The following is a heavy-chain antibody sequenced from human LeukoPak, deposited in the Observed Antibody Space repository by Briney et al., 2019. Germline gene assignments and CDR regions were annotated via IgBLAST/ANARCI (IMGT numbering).Heavy chain of an antibody. CDR1: GYTFTSYG. CDR3: ARVRDIVVVPATQDGDY. V-gene: IGHV1-18*01. Sequence: ASVKVSCKASGYTFTSYGISWVRQAPGQGLEWMGWISAYNGNTNYAQKLQGRVTMTTDTSTSTAYMELRSLRSDDTAVYYCARVRDIVVVPATQDGDYWGQGTLVTVSS. D-gene: IGHD2-2*01. CDR2: ISAYNGNT. J-gene: IGHJ4*02.